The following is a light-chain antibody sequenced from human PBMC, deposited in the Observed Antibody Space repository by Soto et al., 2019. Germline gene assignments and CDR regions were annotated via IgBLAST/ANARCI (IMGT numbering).Light chain of an antibody. CDR1: SSNIVAIYD. V-gene: IGLV1-40*01. Sequence: QSVLTQPPSVSGAPGQRVTISCTGSSSNIVAIYDVHWYQQLPGTAPKLLIYGNTNRPSGVPDRFSGSKSGTSASLAITGLQAEDEADYYCQSYDGSLSGGVFGGGTKVTGL. CDR2: GNT. J-gene: IGLJ3*02. CDR3: QSYDGSLSGGV.